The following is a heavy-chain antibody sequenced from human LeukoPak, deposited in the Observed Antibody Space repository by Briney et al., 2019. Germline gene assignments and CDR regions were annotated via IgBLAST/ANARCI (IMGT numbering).Heavy chain of an antibody. CDR3: ASYSSGWWPFDY. D-gene: IGHD6-19*01. Sequence: GGSLRLSCAASGFTFSSYWMSWVRQAPGKGLEWVANIKQDGSEKYYVDSVKGRFTISRDNAKNSLYLQMNSLRAEVTAVYYCASYSSGWWPFDYWGQGTLVTVSS. CDR1: GFTFSSYW. J-gene: IGHJ4*02. V-gene: IGHV3-7*01. CDR2: IKQDGSEK.